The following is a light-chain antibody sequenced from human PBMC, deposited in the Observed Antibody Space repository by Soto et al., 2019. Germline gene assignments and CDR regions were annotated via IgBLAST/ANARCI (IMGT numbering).Light chain of an antibody. CDR3: SSYGGSNTVV. Sequence: QSALTQPPSASGSPGQSVTISCTGSSSDVGGYNYVSWYQQHPGKAPKLMISEVSKRPSGVPDRLSGSKSGNTASLTVSGLQAEDEAGDYCSSYGGSNTVVFGGGTKLTVL. V-gene: IGLV2-8*01. CDR1: SSDVGGYNY. J-gene: IGLJ2*01. CDR2: EVS.